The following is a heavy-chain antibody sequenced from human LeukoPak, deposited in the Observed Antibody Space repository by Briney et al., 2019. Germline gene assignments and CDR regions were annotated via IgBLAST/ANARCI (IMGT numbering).Heavy chain of an antibody. D-gene: IGHD3-22*01. CDR2: ISWNSGSI. CDR1: GFTFDDYA. CDR3: AKESSATYYYDSSGLDD. J-gene: IGHJ4*02. V-gene: IGHV3-9*01. Sequence: GGSLRLSCAASGFTFDDYAMHWVRQAPGKGLEWVSGISWNSGSIGYADSVKGRFTISRDNAKNSRYLQMNSLRAEDTALYYCAKESSATYYYDSSGLDDWGQGTMVTVSS.